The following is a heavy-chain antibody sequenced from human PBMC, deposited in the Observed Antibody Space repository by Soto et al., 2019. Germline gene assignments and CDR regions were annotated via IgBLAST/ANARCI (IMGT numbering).Heavy chain of an antibody. CDR3: ARQGGEYNTMSDY. D-gene: IGHD3-10*01. CDR2: IYPGDSDA. V-gene: IGHV5-51*01. CDR1: GYTFSKYW. J-gene: IGHJ4*02. Sequence: GESLKISCKGSGYTFSKYWIAWVGQTPGKGLEWMGMIYPGDSDARYSPSFEGQVTFSVDKPTNTAYLQWNSLKASDTAMYYCARQGGEYNTMSDYWGQGTLVTVSS.